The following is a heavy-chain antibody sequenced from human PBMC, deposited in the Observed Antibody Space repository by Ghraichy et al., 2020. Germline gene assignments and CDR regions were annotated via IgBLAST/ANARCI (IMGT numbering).Heavy chain of an antibody. Sequence: SQTLSLTCTVSGGSVSSGSYYWSWIRQPPGKGLEWIGYIYYSGSTNYNPSLKSRVTISVDTSKNQFSLKLSSVTAADTAVYYCARVTLSSGWYLGWFDPWGQGTLVTVSS. V-gene: IGHV4-61*01. J-gene: IGHJ5*02. D-gene: IGHD6-19*01. CDR3: ARVTLSSGWYLGWFDP. CDR2: IYYSGST. CDR1: GGSVSSGSYY.